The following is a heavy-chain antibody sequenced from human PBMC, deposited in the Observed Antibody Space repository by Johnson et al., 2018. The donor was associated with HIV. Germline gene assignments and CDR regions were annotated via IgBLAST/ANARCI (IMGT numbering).Heavy chain of an antibody. V-gene: IGHV3-11*04. CDR3: ARVSMLFISADAFDI. J-gene: IGHJ3*02. CDR1: GFTLSDYY. CDR2: ISSGGSSI. D-gene: IGHD2-21*01. Sequence: QVQLVESGGGLVKPGGSLRLSCAASGFTLSDYYMSWIRQAPGKGLEWVSYISSGGSSIYYADSVKGRFTISRDNAKKSMYLQMNSLRAEDTAVYYCARVSMLFISADAFDIWGQGTMVTVSS.